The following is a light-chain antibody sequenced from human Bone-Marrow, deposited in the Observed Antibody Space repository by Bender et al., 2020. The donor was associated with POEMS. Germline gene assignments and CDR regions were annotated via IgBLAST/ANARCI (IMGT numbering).Light chain of an antibody. J-gene: IGLJ2*01. CDR3: FSYGGSKSV. V-gene: IGLV2-23*02. CDR2: EVN. Sequence: QSALTQPASVSGSPGQSITISCTGTNSNVGIYNLVSWFQQYPGKAPKLVIYEVNKRPSGVSYRFSGSKSGTSASLAISGLQSEDEADYYCFSYGGSKSVFGGGTKLTVL. CDR1: NSNVGIYNL.